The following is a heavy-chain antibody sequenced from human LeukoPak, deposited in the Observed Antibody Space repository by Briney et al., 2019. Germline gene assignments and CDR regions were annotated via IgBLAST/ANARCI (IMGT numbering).Heavy chain of an antibody. D-gene: IGHD6-13*01. V-gene: IGHV3-7*03. CDR2: IKQDGSEK. J-gene: IGHJ4*02. CDR1: GFTFSNLW. CDR3: ATSTAAAGTD. Sequence: GGSLRLSCAASGFTFSNLWMSWVRQAPGKGLKWVANIKQDGSEKYYVDSVKGRFTISRDNAQYSLYLQMNSLRAEDTAIYYCATSTAAAGTDWGQGTLVTVSS.